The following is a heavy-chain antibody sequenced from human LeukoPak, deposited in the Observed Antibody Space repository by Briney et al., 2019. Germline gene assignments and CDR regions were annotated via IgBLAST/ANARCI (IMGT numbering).Heavy chain of an antibody. V-gene: IGHV3-15*01. Sequence: GGSLRLSCAASGFTFSNAWMSWVRQAPGKGLEWVGRIKSKTDGGTTDYAAPVKGRFTISRDDSKNTLYLQMNSLKTEDTAVYYCPAGIAARPYYYYYYMDVRGKGTTVTVSS. CDR2: IKSKTDGGTT. D-gene: IGHD6-6*01. CDR3: PAGIAARPYYYYYYMDV. CDR1: GFTFSNAW. J-gene: IGHJ6*03.